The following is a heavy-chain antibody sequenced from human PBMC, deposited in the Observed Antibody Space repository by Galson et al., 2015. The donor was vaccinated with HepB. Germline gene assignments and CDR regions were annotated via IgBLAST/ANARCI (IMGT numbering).Heavy chain of an antibody. CDR3: ARSLWPEDF. V-gene: IGHV3-7*01. CDR1: GFTFSSYY. Sequence: SLRLSCAASGFTFSSYYMSWVRQAPGKGLEWVANINQDGTSKNYVDSVKGRFGISRDNAENSVSLQMSSLRVEDTAVYYCARSLWPEDFWGQGTLVTVSS. J-gene: IGHJ4*02. CDR2: INQDGTSK. D-gene: IGHD1-14*01.